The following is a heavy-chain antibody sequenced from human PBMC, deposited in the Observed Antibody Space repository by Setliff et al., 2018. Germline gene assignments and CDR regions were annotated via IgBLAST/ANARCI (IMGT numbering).Heavy chain of an antibody. CDR2: ISSSSTKI. V-gene: IGHV3-21*06. Sequence: GESMSLSCEASGFTFRDNGMAWVRQSPGMGLEWVASISSSSTKIFYAETVRRRFNITRDNTKNSLYLQMSSLRVEDTAVYFCARGRPTYYDSFTFYRRLDYWGRGTLVTVSS. CDR3: ARGRPTYYDSFTFYRRLDY. D-gene: IGHD3-22*01. CDR1: GFTFRDNG. J-gene: IGHJ4*02.